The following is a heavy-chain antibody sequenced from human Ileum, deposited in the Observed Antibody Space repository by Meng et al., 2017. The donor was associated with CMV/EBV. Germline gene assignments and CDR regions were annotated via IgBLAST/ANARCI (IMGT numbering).Heavy chain of an antibody. D-gene: IGHD1-20*01. Sequence: GGSLRLSCAASGFTFSSYWMHWVRQAPGKGLVWVSRINSNGSSTSYADSVKGRFTISRDNTKNTLYLQMSSLRAEDTAGYYCARGGNWKGCGMDVWGQGTMVTVSS. CDR3: ARGGNWKGCGMDV. CDR2: INSNGSST. J-gene: IGHJ6*02. V-gene: IGHV3-74*01. CDR1: GFTFSSYW.